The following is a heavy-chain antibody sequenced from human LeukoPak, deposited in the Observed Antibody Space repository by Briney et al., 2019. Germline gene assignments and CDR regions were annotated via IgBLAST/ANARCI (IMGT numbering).Heavy chain of an antibody. J-gene: IGHJ4*01. V-gene: IGHV4-61*08. CDR1: GGSISSGDYY. Sequence: SQTLSLTCTVSGGSISSGDYYWSWIRQPPGKGLEWIGYIYYSGSTNYNPSLKSRVTISRDTSKNQFSLKLRSVTAADTAVYYCTSGGMVSGDYWGHGTLVTVSS. D-gene: IGHD2-8*01. CDR3: TSGGMVSGDY. CDR2: IYYSGST.